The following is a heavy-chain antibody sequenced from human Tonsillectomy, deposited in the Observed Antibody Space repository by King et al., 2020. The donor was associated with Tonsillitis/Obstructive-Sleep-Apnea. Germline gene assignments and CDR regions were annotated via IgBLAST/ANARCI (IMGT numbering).Heavy chain of an antibody. V-gene: IGHV5-51*03. CDR1: GYSFTSYW. J-gene: IGHJ6*02. Sequence: EGQLVQSGAEMKKPGEPLKISCKGSGYSFTSYWIAWVRQMPGKGLEWMGIIYPEDSDTRYSPSFQGQVTISADKSLSTAYLQWSSLKASDTATYYCARRGPDNIGHYYYSLDVWGQGATVTVSS. D-gene: IGHD1-1*01. CDR3: ARRGPDNIGHYYYSLDV. CDR2: IYPEDSDT.